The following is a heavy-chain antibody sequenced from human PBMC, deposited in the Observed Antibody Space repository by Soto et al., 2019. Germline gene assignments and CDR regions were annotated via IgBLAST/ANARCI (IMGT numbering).Heavy chain of an antibody. CDR1: SDSISSGYY. D-gene: IGHD3-22*01. J-gene: IGHJ4*02. CDR2: IFHSGTP. CDR3: ARRGSRSSSALPSYDY. V-gene: IGHV4-38-2*01. Sequence: PSETLSLTCAVSSDSISSGYYCDWIRQPPGKGLEWIGSIFHSGTPYYNPSLKSRLTISMDTSKTQFSLKLTSVTAADTAVYYCARRGSRSSSALPSYDYWGRGILFTVSS.